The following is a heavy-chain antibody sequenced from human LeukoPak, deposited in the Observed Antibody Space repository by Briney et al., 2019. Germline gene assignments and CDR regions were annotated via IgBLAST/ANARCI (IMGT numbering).Heavy chain of an antibody. CDR2: INHSGST. J-gene: IGHJ6*03. CDR1: GGSFSGYY. D-gene: IGHD5-18*01. CDR3: ARGARRVDTSMVDYYYYYYMDV. Sequence: PSETLSLTCAVYGGSFSGYYWSWIRQPPGKGLEWIGEINHSGSTNYNPSLKSRVTISVDTSKNQFSLKLSSVTAADTAMYYCARGARRVDTSMVDYYYYYYMDVWDKGTTVTVSS. V-gene: IGHV4-34*01.